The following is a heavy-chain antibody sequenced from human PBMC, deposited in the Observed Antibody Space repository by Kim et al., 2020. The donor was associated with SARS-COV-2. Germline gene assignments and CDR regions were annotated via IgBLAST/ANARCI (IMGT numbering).Heavy chain of an antibody. V-gene: IGHV3-23*01. CDR1: GFTFSSYA. J-gene: IGHJ4*02. D-gene: IGHD2-2*01. CDR2: ISGSGGST. CDR3: AKDSQRWEPAAKVLDY. Sequence: GGSLRLSCAASGFTFSSYAMSWVRQAPGKGLEWVSAISGSGGSTYYADSVKGRFTISRDNSKNTLYLQMNSLRAEDTAVYYCAKDSQRWEPAAKVLDYWGQGTLVTVSS.